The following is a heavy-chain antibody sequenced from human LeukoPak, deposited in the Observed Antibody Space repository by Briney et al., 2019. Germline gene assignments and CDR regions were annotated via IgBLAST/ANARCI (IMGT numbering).Heavy chain of an antibody. CDR1: GGSISSYY. Sequence: KSSETLSLTCTVSGGSISSYYWSWIRQPPGKGLEWIGYIYYSGSTNYNPSLKSRVTISVHTSKNQFSLKLSSVTAADTAVYYCASRGRAMSLDYWGQGTLVTVSS. CDR3: ASRGRAMSLDY. D-gene: IGHD2-2*01. V-gene: IGHV4-59*12. J-gene: IGHJ4*02. CDR2: IYYSGST.